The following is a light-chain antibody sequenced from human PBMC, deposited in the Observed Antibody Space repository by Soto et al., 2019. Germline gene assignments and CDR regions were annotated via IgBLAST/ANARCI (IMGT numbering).Light chain of an antibody. CDR2: AAS. CDR3: QRYHSALLT. J-gene: IGKJ3*01. Sequence: DIQMTQSPSSLSASVGDRVTMTCRASQDIRNYVAWYQQNPGEVPKLLIYAASTFQSGVPARFSGGGFGTDVTLTISSLRPEDVATYYFQRYHSALLTFGPGTKVDLK. V-gene: IGKV1-27*01. CDR1: QDIRNY.